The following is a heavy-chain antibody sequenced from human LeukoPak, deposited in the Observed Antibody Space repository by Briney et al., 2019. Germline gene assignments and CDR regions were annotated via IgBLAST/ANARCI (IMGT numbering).Heavy chain of an antibody. J-gene: IGHJ4*02. Sequence: GGSLRLSCAASGFTFSSYGMSWVRQAPGKGLEWVSAISGSGGSTYYADSVKGRFTISRDNSKNTLYLQMNSLRAEDTAVYYCAKRDTGTYSRLDYWGQGTLVTVSS. D-gene: IGHD1-1*01. V-gene: IGHV3-23*01. CDR3: AKRDTGTYSRLDY. CDR1: GFTFSSYG. CDR2: ISGSGGST.